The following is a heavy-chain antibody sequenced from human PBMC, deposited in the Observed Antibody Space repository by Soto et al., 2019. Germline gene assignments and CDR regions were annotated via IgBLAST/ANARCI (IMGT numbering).Heavy chain of an antibody. CDR2: IYHSGST. D-gene: IGHD4-17*01. J-gene: IGHJ6*02. Sequence: PSETLSLTCAVSGGSISSGGYSWSWIRQPPGKGLEWIGYIYHSGSTYYNPSLKSRVTISVDRSKNQFSLKLSSVTAADTAVYYCARGYGDYGQQKYYYYGMDVWGQGTTVTVSS. V-gene: IGHV4-30-2*01. CDR3: ARGYGDYGQQKYYYYGMDV. CDR1: GGSISSGGYS.